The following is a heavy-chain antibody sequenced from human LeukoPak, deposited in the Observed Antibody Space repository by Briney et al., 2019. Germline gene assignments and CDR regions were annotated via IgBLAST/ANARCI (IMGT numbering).Heavy chain of an antibody. Sequence: SETLSLTCTVSGGSISSYYWSWIRQPPGKGLEWIGYIYYSGSTNYNPSLKSRVTISVDTFKNQFSLKLSSVTAADTAVYYCARAPNYDFWSGYGAFDYWGQGTLVTVSS. CDR1: GGSISSYY. CDR3: ARAPNYDFWSGYGAFDY. V-gene: IGHV4-59*01. CDR2: IYYSGST. J-gene: IGHJ4*02. D-gene: IGHD3-3*01.